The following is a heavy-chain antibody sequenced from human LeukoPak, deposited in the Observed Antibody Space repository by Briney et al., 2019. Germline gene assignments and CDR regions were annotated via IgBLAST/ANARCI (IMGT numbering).Heavy chain of an antibody. CDR1: GGSISSDSYY. V-gene: IGHV4-61*02. J-gene: IGHJ4*02. Sequence: SETLSLTCTVSGGSISSDSYYWSWIRQPAGKGLEWIGRIYTSGSTNYNSSLKSRVTISVDTSKNQFSLKLSSVTAADTAVYYCASRSGWYYYYFDYWGQGTLVTVSS. CDR3: ASRSGWYYYYFDY. CDR2: IYTSGST. D-gene: IGHD6-19*01.